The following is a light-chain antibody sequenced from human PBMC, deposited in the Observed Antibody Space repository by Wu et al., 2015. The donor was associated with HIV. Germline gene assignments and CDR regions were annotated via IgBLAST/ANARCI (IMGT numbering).Light chain of an antibody. CDR3: TTRLTVTPSIS. V-gene: IGKV1-6*01. CDR2: AAS. Sequence: AIQMTQSPSSLSASVGDRVTITCRASQAIRNDLGWYQQRPGKAPKLLIYAASNLESGVPSRFSGSGSGTDFTLTISSLQPEDFATYYCTTRLTVTPSISFGGRDQGRDQT. CDR1: QAIRND. J-gene: IGKJ4*01.